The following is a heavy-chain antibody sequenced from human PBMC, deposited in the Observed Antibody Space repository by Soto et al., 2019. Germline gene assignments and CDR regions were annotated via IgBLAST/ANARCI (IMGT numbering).Heavy chain of an antibody. CDR3: ARAPAVAGMVYYYGMDV. J-gene: IGHJ6*02. D-gene: IGHD6-19*01. V-gene: IGHV4-4*02. Sequence: PSETLSLTCAVSGGSISSSNWWSWVRQPPGKGLEWIGEIYHSGSANYNPSLKSRVTISVDKSKNQFSLKLSSVTAADTAVYYCARAPAVAGMVYYYGMDVWGQGTTVTAP. CDR1: GGSISSSNW. CDR2: IYHSGSA.